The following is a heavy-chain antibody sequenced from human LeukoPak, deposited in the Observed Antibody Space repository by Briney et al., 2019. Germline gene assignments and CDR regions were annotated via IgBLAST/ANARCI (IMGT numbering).Heavy chain of an antibody. V-gene: IGHV5-51*01. CDR2: IYPGDSDT. CDR3: ARQFRGYYYMDV. CDR1: GYSFTCYW. J-gene: IGHJ6*03. Sequence: GESLKISCMGSGYSFTCYWIGWVRHMPGKGVEWMGIIYPGDSDTCYSPSFQGQVTITADKSISTAYLQWSSLKASDTAMYYCARQFRGYYYMDVWGKGTTVTVSS.